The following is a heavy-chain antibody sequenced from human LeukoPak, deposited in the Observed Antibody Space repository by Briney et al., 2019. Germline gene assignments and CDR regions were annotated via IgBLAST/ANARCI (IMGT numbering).Heavy chain of an antibody. CDR3: ANSLGYCSSTSCYPTLQGWFDP. D-gene: IGHD2-2*01. V-gene: IGHV4-59*05. J-gene: IGHJ5*02. CDR2: IYYSGST. CDR1: GGSIRDYY. Sequence: PSETLSLTCTVSGGSIRDYYWSWIRQSPGKGLEWIGSIYYSGSTYYNPSLKSRVTISVDTSKNQFSLKLSSVTAADTAVYYCANSLGYCSSTSCYPTLQGWFDPWGQGTLVTVSS.